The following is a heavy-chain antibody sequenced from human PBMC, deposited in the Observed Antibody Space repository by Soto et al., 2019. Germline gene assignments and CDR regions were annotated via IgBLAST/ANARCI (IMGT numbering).Heavy chain of an antibody. CDR1: GFTFSSYG. V-gene: IGHV3-30*18. CDR2: ISYDGSNK. J-gene: IGHJ6*03. Sequence: GGSLRLSCAASGFTFSSYGMHWVRQAPGKGLEWVAVISYDGSNKYYADSVKGRFTISRDNSKNTLYLQMNSLRAEDTAVYYCAKGTYYDYIWGSYRKLFVPSDYYYYMDVWGKGTTVTVSS. D-gene: IGHD3-16*02. CDR3: AKGTYYDYIWGSYRKLFVPSDYYYYMDV.